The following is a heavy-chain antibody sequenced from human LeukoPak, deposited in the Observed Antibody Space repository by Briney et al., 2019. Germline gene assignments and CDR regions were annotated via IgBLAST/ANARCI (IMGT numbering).Heavy chain of an antibody. D-gene: IGHD3-3*01. J-gene: IGHJ4*02. CDR1: GFTSNNYA. CDR3: TKEGGLYDSGGYFDY. CDR2: ISSSGGRT. Sequence: GGSLRPSCAASGFTSNNYAIGWVRQAPGQGLEWVSTISSSGGRTYYADSVKGRFTFSRDDSKNTLYLQMNSLRAEDTAVYYCTKEGGLYDSGGYFDYWGQGTLVTVSS. V-gene: IGHV3-23*01.